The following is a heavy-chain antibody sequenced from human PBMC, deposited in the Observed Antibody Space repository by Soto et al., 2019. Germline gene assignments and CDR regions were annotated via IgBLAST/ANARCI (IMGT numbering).Heavy chain of an antibody. CDR1: GYTFTSYY. J-gene: IGHJ6*04. CDR2: INPSGGST. Sequence: GASVKVSCKASGYTFTSYYMHWVRQAPGQGLEWMGIINPSGGSTSYAQKFQGRVTMTRDTSTSTVYMELSSLRSEDTAVYYCARVYFVLVPAEKSRGGFYYYYKGRDFWGKGPRVTVST. V-gene: IGHV1-46*01. CDR3: ARVYFVLVPAEKSRGGFYYYYKGRDF. D-gene: IGHD2-2*01.